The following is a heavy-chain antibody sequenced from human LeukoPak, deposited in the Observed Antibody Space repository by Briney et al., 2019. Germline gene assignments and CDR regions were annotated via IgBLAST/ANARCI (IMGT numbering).Heavy chain of an antibody. D-gene: IGHD6-13*01. CDR1: GYTLTELS. Sequence: ASVKVSCKVSGYTLTELSMQWVRQAPGKGLEWMGGFDPEDGETIYAQKFQGRVTMTGDTSTDTAYMVLSSLRSEETAVYYCATGPSGIYFDYWGQGTLVTVSS. CDR3: ATGPSGIYFDY. CDR2: FDPEDGET. J-gene: IGHJ4*02. V-gene: IGHV1-24*01.